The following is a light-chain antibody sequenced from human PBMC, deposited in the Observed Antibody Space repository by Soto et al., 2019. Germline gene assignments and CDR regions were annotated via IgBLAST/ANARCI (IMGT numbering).Light chain of an antibody. J-gene: IGKJ4*01. Sequence: EIVMTQSPATLSVSPGERATLSCRASQGVNSKLAWYQQKPGRAPRLLIYGASTRATGIPARFSGSGSGTEFTLTISSLQSEDFAVYYCQQYNSWPLTFGGGTKVDIK. CDR3: QQYNSWPLT. CDR2: GAS. V-gene: IGKV3-15*01. CDR1: QGVNSK.